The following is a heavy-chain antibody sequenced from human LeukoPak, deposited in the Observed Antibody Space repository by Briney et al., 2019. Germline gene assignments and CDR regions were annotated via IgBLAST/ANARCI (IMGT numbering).Heavy chain of an antibody. D-gene: IGHD1-1*01. CDR3: ATSYGDATGPGRDY. CDR1: GFTFSSYE. CDR2: ISSSGSTI. Sequence: QSGGSLRLSCAASGFTFSSYEMNWVRQAPGKGLEWASYISSSGSTIYYADSVKGRFTISRDNAKNSLYLQMNSLRAEDTAVYYCATSYGDATGPGRDYWGQGTLVTVSS. J-gene: IGHJ4*02. V-gene: IGHV3-48*03.